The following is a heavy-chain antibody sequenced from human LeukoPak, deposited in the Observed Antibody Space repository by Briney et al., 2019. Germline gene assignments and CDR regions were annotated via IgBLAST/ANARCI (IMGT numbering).Heavy chain of an antibody. CDR1: GYTFTGYY. J-gene: IGHJ6*03. CDR3: ARAPPHYYYYYMDV. Sequence: ASVKVSCKASGYTFTGYYMHWVRQAPGQGLEWMGWINPNSGGTNYAQKFQGRVTMTWDTSISTAYMELSRLRSDDTAVYYCARAPPHYYYYYMDVWGKGTTVTISS. CDR2: INPNSGGT. V-gene: IGHV1-2*02.